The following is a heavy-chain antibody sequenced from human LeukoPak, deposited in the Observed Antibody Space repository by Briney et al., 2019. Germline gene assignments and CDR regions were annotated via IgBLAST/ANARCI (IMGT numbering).Heavy chain of an antibody. V-gene: IGHV3-53*01. D-gene: IGHD6-6*01. CDR2: IYSGGST. Sequence: GGSLRLSCAASGFSVFSNYMTWVRQAPGKGLEWVAVIYSGGSTYYADSVKGRFTISRDNSKNTLYLQMNSLRAEDTAVYYCASSIAGQDAFDIWGQGTMVTVSS. J-gene: IGHJ3*02. CDR3: ASSIAGQDAFDI. CDR1: GFSVFSNY.